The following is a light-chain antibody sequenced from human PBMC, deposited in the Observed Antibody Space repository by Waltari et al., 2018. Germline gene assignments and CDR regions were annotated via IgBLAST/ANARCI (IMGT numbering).Light chain of an antibody. CDR1: QGNGSW. CDR2: GTS. J-gene: IGKJ5*01. V-gene: IGKV1-12*01. Sequence: DIQMTQSPSSVSASVGDRVTITCRASQGNGSWVVWDQQKPGETPKLLIYGTSNLKSGGPSRFSGSGSGTDFTLTISSLQPEDCATYYCQQANSFPRNFGQGTRVDIK. CDR3: QQANSFPRN.